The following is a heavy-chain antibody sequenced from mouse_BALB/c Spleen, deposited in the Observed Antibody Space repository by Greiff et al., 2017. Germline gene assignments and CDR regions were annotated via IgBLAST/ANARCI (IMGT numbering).Heavy chain of an antibody. CDR3: NAGPYGNYFDY. CDR2: IDPENGDT. J-gene: IGHJ2*01. CDR1: GFNIKDYY. Sequence: VQLQQSGAELVRSGASVKLSCTASGFNIKDYYMHWVKQRPEQGLEWIGWIDPENGDTEYAPKFQGKATMTADTSSNTAYLQLSSLTSEDTAVYYSNAGPYGNYFDYWGQGTTLTVSS. V-gene: IGHV14-4*02. D-gene: IGHD2-10*02.